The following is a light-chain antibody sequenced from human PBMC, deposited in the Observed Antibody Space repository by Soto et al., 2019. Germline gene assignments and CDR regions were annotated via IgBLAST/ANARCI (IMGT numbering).Light chain of an antibody. Sequence: EMVLTQSPGTLSLSPGERATLSCRASQTVSSTYLVWYQQKPGQAPRLLIYGASNRAPCLSDRFSGSGSGTDFTLTISRLEPEDFAVYYCHQCGNSWWTFGQGTKVEIK. V-gene: IGKV3-20*01. J-gene: IGKJ1*01. CDR1: QTVSSTY. CDR2: GAS. CDR3: HQCGNSWWT.